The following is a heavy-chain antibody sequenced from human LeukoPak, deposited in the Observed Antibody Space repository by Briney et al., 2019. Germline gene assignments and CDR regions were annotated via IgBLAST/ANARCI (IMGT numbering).Heavy chain of an antibody. CDR2: IYPGDSYT. D-gene: IGHD3-10*01. CDR3: ARRAPVRFGGDWFDP. Sequence: GESLKISCKASGYSFNNDWIGWVRQTPGTGLEWMGIIYPGDSYTRYSPSFQGQVTISADKSISTAYLQWSSLKASDTAIYYCARRAPVRFGGDWFDPWGQGTQVTVSS. V-gene: IGHV5-51*01. J-gene: IGHJ5*02. CDR1: GYSFNNDW.